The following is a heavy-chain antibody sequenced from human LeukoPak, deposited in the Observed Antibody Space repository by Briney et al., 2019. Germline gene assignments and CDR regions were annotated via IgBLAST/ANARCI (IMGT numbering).Heavy chain of an antibody. J-gene: IGHJ4*02. CDR3: VRGQEVVYTPTFDY. D-gene: IGHD2-8*02. V-gene: IGHV3-64D*09. Sequence: GGSLSLSCSASGFTFSTYAIHWVRQAPGKGLQYVSSIGTSGISTYYADSVTGRFTISRDNSKNSLYLQMSNLRPEDTAVYYCVRGQEVVYTPTFDYWGQGVLVTVSS. CDR2: IGTSGIST. CDR1: GFTFSTYA.